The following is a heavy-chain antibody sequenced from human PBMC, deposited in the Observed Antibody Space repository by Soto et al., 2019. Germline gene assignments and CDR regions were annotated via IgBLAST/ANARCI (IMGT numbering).Heavy chain of an antibody. Sequence: VKVSFKASGVTFSSYAISWVRQAPGQGLEWMGGIIPIFGTANYAQKFQGRVTITADESTSTAYMELSSLRSEDTAVYYCASWTAGRSYWGQGTLVTVSS. J-gene: IGHJ4*02. CDR2: IIPIFGTA. D-gene: IGHD3-3*01. V-gene: IGHV1-69*13. CDR1: GVTFSSYA. CDR3: ASWTAGRSY.